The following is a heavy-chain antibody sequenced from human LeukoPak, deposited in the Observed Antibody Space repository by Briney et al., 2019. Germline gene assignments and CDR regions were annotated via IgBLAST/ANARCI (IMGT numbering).Heavy chain of an antibody. CDR2: MNPNSGNT. V-gene: IGHV1-8*03. Sequence: ASVKVSCKASGYTFTSYDINWVRQATGQGLEWMGWMNPNSGNTGYAQKFQGRVTITRNTSISTAYMELSSLRSEDTAVYYCARVVVRGVYYYYYYMDVWGKGTTVTVSS. D-gene: IGHD3-10*01. CDR1: GYTFTSYD. J-gene: IGHJ6*03. CDR3: ARVVVRGVYYYYYYMDV.